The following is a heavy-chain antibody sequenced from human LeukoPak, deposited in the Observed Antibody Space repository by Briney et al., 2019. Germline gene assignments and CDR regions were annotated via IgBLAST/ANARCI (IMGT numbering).Heavy chain of an antibody. CDR3: AKESVWFGESNPFDY. Sequence: GGSLRLSCAASGFTFSSYWMSWVRQAPGKGLEWVANIKQDGSEKYYVDSVKGRFTISRDNAKNSLYLQMNSLRAEDTAVYYCAKESVWFGESNPFDYWGQGTLVTVSS. J-gene: IGHJ4*02. CDR2: IKQDGSEK. V-gene: IGHV3-7*01. D-gene: IGHD3-10*01. CDR1: GFTFSSYW.